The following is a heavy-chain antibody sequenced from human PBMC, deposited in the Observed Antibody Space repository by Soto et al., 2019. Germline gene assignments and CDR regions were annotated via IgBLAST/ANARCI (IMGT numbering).Heavy chain of an antibody. D-gene: IGHD5-12*01. CDR2: ISAYNGNT. J-gene: IGHJ6*02. CDR1: GYTFTSYG. CDR3: ARVEYSGYDGHYYYYGMDV. Sequence: QVQLVQSGAEVKKPGASVKVSCKASGYTFTSYGISWVRQAPGQGLEWMGWISAYNGNTNYAQKLQGRVTMTTDTSTRTAYMELRSLRSDDTAVYYCARVEYSGYDGHYYYYGMDVWGQGTTVTVSS. V-gene: IGHV1-18*01.